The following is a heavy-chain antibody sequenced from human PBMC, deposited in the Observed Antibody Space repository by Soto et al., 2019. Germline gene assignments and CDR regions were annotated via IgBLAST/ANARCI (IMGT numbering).Heavy chain of an antibody. CDR1: GFSISTSGVG. V-gene: IGHV2-5*02. J-gene: IGHJ4*02. CDR3: AHRQIHSGNWDCGVLDY. D-gene: IGHD1-7*01. Sequence: QITLKESGPTLVAPTQTLTLTCTPSGFSISTSGVGVAWIRQPPGKALEWLAVIYWDDDKRYNPSLRNRLTVTKDTTTNQVVLAVTNIDPVDTATYYCAHRQIHSGNWDCGVLDYWGPGTLVNVSA. CDR2: IYWDDDK.